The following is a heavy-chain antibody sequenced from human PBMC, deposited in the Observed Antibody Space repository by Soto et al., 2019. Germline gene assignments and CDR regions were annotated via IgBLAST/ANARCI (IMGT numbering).Heavy chain of an antibody. CDR1: GGSISSYY. D-gene: IGHD3-10*01. CDR3: ARSSFGELFEN. J-gene: IGHJ4*02. CDR2: IYYSGST. Sequence: SETLSLTCTVSGGSISSYYWSWIRQPPGKGLEWIGYIYYSGSTNYNPSLKSRVTISVDTSKNQFSLKLSSVTAADTAVYYCARSSFGELFENWGQGTLVTVSS. V-gene: IGHV4-59*01.